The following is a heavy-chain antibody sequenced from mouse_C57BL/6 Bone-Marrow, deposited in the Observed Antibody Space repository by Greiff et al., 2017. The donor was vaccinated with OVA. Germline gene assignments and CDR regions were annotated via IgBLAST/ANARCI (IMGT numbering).Heavy chain of an antibody. CDR2: IHPNSGST. CDR1: GYTFTSYW. CDR3: ARSTTVVEGYYAMDY. D-gene: IGHD1-1*01. J-gene: IGHJ4*01. V-gene: IGHV1-64*01. Sequence: QVQLQQSGAELVKPGASVKLSCKASGYTFTSYWMHWVKQRPGQGLEWIGMIHPNSGSTNYNEKFKSKATLTVDKSSSTAYMQLSSLTSEDSAVYYCARSTTVVEGYYAMDYWGQGTSVTVSS.